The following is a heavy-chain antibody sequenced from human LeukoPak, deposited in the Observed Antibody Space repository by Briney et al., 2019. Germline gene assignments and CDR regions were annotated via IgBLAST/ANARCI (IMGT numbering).Heavy chain of an antibody. CDR1: GGTFSSHT. V-gene: IGHV1-69*04. D-gene: IGHD6-13*01. CDR3: ARDWAYSSSWFDP. CDR2: IIPILGIA. Sequence: GASVKVSCKASGGTFSSHTISWVRQAPGQGLEWMGRIIPILGIANYAQKFQGRVTITADKSTSTAYMELSSLRSEDTAVYYCARDWAYSSSWFDPWGQGTLVTVSS. J-gene: IGHJ5*02.